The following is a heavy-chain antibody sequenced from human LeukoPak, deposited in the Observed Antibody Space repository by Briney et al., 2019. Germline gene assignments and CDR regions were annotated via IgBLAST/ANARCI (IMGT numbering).Heavy chain of an antibody. CDR3: ASGQVVRGVSFDY. D-gene: IGHD3-10*01. V-gene: IGHV4-59*01. J-gene: IGHJ4*02. CDR2: FYYSGST. Sequence: KPSETLSLTCTVSGGSISTYYWSWIRQPPGKGLEWIGFFYYSGSTNYNPSLKSRVTISLDTSKNQLSLKLGSVTAADTAVYYCASGQVVRGVSFDYWGQGTLVTVSS. CDR1: GGSISTYY.